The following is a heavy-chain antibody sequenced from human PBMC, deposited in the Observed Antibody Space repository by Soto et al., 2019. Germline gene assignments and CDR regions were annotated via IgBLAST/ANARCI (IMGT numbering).Heavy chain of an antibody. Sequence: GGSLRLSCAASGFSFSNYAMSWVRQAPGRGLEWVSTLSGRGDSTYYADSVKGRFTISRDNSKSTLYLQMNSLRAEDTAVYYCAKDLSPGVTTAGTNFDSWGQGTLVTVSS. CDR2: LSGRGDST. D-gene: IGHD6-13*01. J-gene: IGHJ4*02. CDR3: AKDLSPGVTTAGTNFDS. CDR1: GFSFSNYA. V-gene: IGHV3-23*01.